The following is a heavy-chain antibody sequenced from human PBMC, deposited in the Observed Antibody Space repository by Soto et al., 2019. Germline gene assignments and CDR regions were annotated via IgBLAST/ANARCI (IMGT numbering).Heavy chain of an antibody. D-gene: IGHD3-16*01. V-gene: IGHV4-61*08. J-gene: IGHJ4*02. CDR3: AREMLREEGLFHY. CDR2: IYYSGST. Sequence: SETLSLTCTVSGGSISSGDYYWGWIRQPPGKGLEWIGYIYYSGSTNYNPSLKSRVTISVDTSKNQFSLKLSSVTAADTAVYYCAREMLREEGLFHYWGQGTLVTVSS. CDR1: GGSISSGDYY.